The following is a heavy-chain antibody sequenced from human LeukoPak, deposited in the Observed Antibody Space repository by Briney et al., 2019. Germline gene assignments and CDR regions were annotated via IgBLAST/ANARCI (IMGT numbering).Heavy chain of an antibody. D-gene: IGHD3-10*01. CDR2: IYHSGST. V-gene: IGHV4-4*02. Sequence: SGTLSPTCAVSGGSISSSNWWSWVRPPPGKGLEWIGEIYHSGSTNYNPSLKSRVTISVDKSKNQFSLKLSSVTAADTAVYYCAKGSDPFRWFGEFNVKLPRPIRHYYFDSWGQGTLVTVSS. CDR3: AKGSDPFRWFGEFNVKLPRPIRHYYFDS. CDR1: GGSISSSNW. J-gene: IGHJ4*02.